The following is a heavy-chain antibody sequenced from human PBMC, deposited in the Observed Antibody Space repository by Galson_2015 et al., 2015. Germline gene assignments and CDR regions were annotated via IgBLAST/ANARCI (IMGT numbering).Heavy chain of an antibody. D-gene: IGHD1-26*01. CDR2: IYYSGST. CDR1: GGSISSYY. V-gene: IGHV4-59*01. CDR3: ARVFPSGSYPDYFDY. J-gene: IGHJ4*02. Sequence: SETLSLTCTVSGGSISSYYWSWIRQPPGKGLEWIGYIYYSGSTNYNPSLKSRVTISVDTSKNQFSLKLSSVTAADTAVYYCARVFPSGSYPDYFDYWGQGTLVTVSS.